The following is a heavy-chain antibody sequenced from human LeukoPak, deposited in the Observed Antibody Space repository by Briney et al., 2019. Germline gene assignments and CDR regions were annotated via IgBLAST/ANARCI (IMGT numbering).Heavy chain of an antibody. D-gene: IGHD2-8*01. CDR3: ARDQWLDY. Sequence: GGPLRLSCAASGFTFSGYIMNWVRQAPGKGLEWVAFIGTSGNIIYYADSVKGRFTVSRDNAKNSLYLQMNSLRAEDTAVYDCARDQWLDYWGQGTLVTVSS. CDR1: GFTFSGYI. V-gene: IGHV3-48*01. J-gene: IGHJ4*02. CDR2: IGTSGNII.